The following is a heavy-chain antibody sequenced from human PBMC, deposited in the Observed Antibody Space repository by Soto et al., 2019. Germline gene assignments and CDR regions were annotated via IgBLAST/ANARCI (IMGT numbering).Heavy chain of an antibody. V-gene: IGHV4-39*01. CDR3: GAQNYGAKGYHFGT. D-gene: IGHD1-7*01. J-gene: IGHJ5*02. CDR2: IYFGGNN. Sequence: QLQLQESGPGLVKPSETLSLTCTVSSGSISSSSSYWGWIRQPPGQGLGWIGNIYFGGNNYYNPSPMSRVPVSIGSSTTQVPLRLISVTTADTAMYYCGAQNYGAKGYHFGTWGQGALGTVSS. CDR1: SGSISSSSSY.